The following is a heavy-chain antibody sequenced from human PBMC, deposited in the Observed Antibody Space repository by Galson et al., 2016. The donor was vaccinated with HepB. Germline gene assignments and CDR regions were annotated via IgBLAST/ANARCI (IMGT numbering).Heavy chain of an antibody. J-gene: IGHJ5*02. CDR2: IYHTGTS. CDR1: GASISDSNW. CDR3: ARAAIIPGARMVFDP. Sequence: ETLSLTCAVSGASISDSNWWTWVRHVPGKGLEWIGEIYHTGTSNNNPFLSSRFTLSVDKSRNQFSLNLTSVTAADTAVYYRARAAIIPGARMVFDPWGQGILVTVSS. D-gene: IGHD2-2*01. V-gene: IGHV4-4*02.